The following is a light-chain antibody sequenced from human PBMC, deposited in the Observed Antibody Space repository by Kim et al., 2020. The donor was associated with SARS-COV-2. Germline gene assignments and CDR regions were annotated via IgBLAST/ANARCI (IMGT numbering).Light chain of an antibody. Sequence: ASTEDRVTSPWRASQGISCYLAWYQQKPGKAPKLLIYAASTLQRGVPSRFSGSGSGTDFTLTISCLQSEDFATYCSQQYYSYPSFGPGTKVDIK. CDR3: QQYYSYPS. J-gene: IGKJ3*01. CDR1: QGISCY. CDR2: AAS. V-gene: IGKV1-8*01.